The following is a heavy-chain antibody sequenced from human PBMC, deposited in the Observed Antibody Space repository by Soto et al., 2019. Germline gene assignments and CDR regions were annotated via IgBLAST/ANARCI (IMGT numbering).Heavy chain of an antibody. CDR2: IYYSGST. V-gene: IGHV4-31*03. Sequence: PSETLSLTCTVSGDSISSGGYYWNWIRQYPGKGLEWIGYIYYSGSTDYKSSLKGRVTISVDTSKNQFSLKLSSVTAADTAVYYCARGGSSWYPFFDHWGQGTLVTVSS. CDR1: GDSISSGGYY. D-gene: IGHD6-13*01. CDR3: ARGGSSWYPFFDH. J-gene: IGHJ4*02.